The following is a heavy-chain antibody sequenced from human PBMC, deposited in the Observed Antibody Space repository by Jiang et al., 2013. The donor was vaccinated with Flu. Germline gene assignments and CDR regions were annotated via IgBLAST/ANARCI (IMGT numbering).Heavy chain of an antibody. J-gene: IGHJ6*03. D-gene: IGHD1-1*01. Sequence: SGAEVKKPGSSVKVSCKASGGTFSSYAISWVRQAPGQGLEWMGGIIPIFGTANYAQKFQGRVTITADESTSTAYMELSSLRSEDTAVYYCARSDWNDGDIDYYYYMDVWGKGTTVTVSS. CDR2: IIPIFGTA. V-gene: IGHV1-69*01. CDR1: GGTFSSYA. CDR3: ARSDWNDGDIDYYYYMDV.